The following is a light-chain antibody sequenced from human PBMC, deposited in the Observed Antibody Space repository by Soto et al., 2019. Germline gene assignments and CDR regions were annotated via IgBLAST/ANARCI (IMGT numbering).Light chain of an antibody. CDR1: QNVLYSSNNKNY. V-gene: IGKV4-1*01. J-gene: IGKJ2*01. Sequence: EIVLTQSPDSLAVPLGESATINCRSSQNVLYSSNNKNYLAWYQQKPGQPPKLLFYWASTRESGVPDRFSGSGSGTDFTLTISSLQAEDVTVYYCLQYYNMYTFGQGTKLEIK. CDR3: LQYYNMYT. CDR2: WAS.